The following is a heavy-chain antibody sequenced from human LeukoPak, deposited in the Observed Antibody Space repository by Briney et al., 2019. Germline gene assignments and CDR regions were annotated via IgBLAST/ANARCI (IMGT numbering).Heavy chain of an antibody. CDR2: IIPILGIA. CDR3: ARPITIFGVVISAFDI. D-gene: IGHD3-3*01. J-gene: IGHJ3*02. CDR1: GGTFSSYA. Sequence: ASVKVSCKASGGTFSSYAISWVRQAPGQGLEWMGRIIPILGIANYAQKFQGRVTITADKSTSTAYMELSNLRSEDTAVYYCARPITIFGVVISAFDIWGQGTMVTVSS. V-gene: IGHV1-69*04.